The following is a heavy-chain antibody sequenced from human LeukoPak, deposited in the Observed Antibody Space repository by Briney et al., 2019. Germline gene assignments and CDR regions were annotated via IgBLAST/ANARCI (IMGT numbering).Heavy chain of an antibody. CDR2: IYYSGST. D-gene: IGHD4-17*01. CDR1: GGSISSYY. J-gene: IGHJ4*02. V-gene: IGHV4-59*01. CDR3: ARDLDYGDLAVGY. Sequence: SETLSLTCTVSGGSISSYYWSWIRQPPGKGLEWIGYIYYSGSTNYNPSLKSRVTISVDTSKNQFSLKLSSVTAADTAVYYCARDLDYGDLAVGYWGQGTLVTVSS.